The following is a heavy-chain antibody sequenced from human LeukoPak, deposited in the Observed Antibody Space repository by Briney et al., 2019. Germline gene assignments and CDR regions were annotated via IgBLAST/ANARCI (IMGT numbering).Heavy chain of an antibody. V-gene: IGHV3-48*03. Sequence: PGRSLRLSCAASGFNYNNHEMNWVRQAPGKGLEWVAYISSSGSSVYYTDSVKGRFTISRDNAKNSLYLQMNSLRDEDTAVYYCARADGAYYQHSMDVWGKGTTVTVSS. CDR1: GFNYNNHE. CDR3: ARADGAYYQHSMDV. CDR2: ISSSGSSV. D-gene: IGHD3-10*01. J-gene: IGHJ6*03.